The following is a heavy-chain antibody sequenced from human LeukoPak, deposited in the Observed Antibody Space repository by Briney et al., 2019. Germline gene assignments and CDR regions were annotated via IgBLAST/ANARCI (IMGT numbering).Heavy chain of an antibody. CDR3: ASRPLTGYYSSFGEYFQH. CDR2: ISSSSSCI. V-gene: IGHV3-21*01. J-gene: IGHJ1*01. CDR1: GFTVSSNY. Sequence: PGGSLRLSCAASGFTVSSNYMSWVRQAPGKGLEWVSSISSSSSCIYYADSVKGRFTISGDNAKNSLYLQMNSLRAEDTAVYYCASRPLTGYYSSFGEYFQHWGQGTLVTVSS. D-gene: IGHD3-9*01.